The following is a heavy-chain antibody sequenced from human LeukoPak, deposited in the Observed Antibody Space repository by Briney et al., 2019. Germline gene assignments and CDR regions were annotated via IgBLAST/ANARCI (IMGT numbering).Heavy chain of an antibody. Sequence: AGGSLRLSCAASGFTFSSYAMSWVRQAPGKGLEWVSTISGGGGTTYYADSVKGRFTISRDNSKNTLYLQMNSLRAEDTAVYYCAKVPYDYVWAPFDYWGQGTLVTVSS. CDR3: AKVPYDYVWAPFDY. J-gene: IGHJ4*02. CDR1: GFTFSSYA. CDR2: ISGGGGTT. V-gene: IGHV3-23*01. D-gene: IGHD3-16*01.